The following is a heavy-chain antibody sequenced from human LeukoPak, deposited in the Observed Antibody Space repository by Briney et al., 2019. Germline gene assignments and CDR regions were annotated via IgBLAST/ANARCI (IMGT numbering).Heavy chain of an antibody. CDR1: GFTLNMYS. D-gene: IGHD3-22*01. Sequence: PGGSLRLSCAASGFTLNMYSMNWVRQAPGKGLEWVSVIYRGGSTFYADCVKGRFTISRDNSKNTLYLQMNSLRVEDTAVYYCARDRDHDSTGIDYWGQGTRVTVSS. CDR2: IYRGGST. CDR3: ARDRDHDSTGIDY. V-gene: IGHV3-53*01. J-gene: IGHJ4*02.